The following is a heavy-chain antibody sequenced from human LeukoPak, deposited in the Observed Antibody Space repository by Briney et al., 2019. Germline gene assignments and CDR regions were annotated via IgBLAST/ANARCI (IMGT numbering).Heavy chain of an antibody. CDR3: ARPVYDLRRGAFDI. Sequence: PGESLKISCKASGYRFTTYWIGWVRQMPGKGLEWMGIIYPGDSDTRYSPSFQGQVTISADKSISTAYLQWSSLKASDTAMYYCARPVYDLRRGAFDIWGQGTMVTVSS. CDR2: IYPGDSDT. V-gene: IGHV5-51*01. J-gene: IGHJ3*02. CDR1: GYRFTTYW. D-gene: IGHD3-3*01.